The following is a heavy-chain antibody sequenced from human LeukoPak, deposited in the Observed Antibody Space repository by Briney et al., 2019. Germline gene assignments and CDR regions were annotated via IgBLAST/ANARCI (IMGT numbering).Heavy chain of an antibody. D-gene: IGHD3-16*01. CDR3: ARSRGDYFDL. CDR1: A. Sequence: AMXXVRQGPGKXLEWVSVISGGSSASDADSLKGRFIISRDNSENKVYLQMNNLRVDDTAIYYCARSRGDYFDLWGQGILVTVSS. CDR2: ISGGSSA. V-gene: IGHV3-23*01. J-gene: IGHJ4*02.